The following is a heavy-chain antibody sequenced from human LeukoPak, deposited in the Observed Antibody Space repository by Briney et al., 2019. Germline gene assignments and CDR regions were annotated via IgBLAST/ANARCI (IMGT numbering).Heavy chain of an antibody. CDR2: IYGDGTT. Sequence: PGGSLRLSCAASGFTVSSNYMSWVRQAPGKGLEWVSVIYGDGTTYYADSVKGRFTISRDNSKNSLYLQMNSLRAEDTAVYYCARGYGSGSPTNIDYWGQGTLVTVSS. V-gene: IGHV3-66*01. D-gene: IGHD3-10*01. CDR1: GFTVSSNY. CDR3: ARGYGSGSPTNIDY. J-gene: IGHJ4*02.